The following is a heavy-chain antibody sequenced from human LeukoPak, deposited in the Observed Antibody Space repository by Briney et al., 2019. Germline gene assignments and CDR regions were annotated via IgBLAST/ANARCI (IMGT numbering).Heavy chain of an antibody. CDR1: GYTITGYY. CDR2: INPNSGDT. J-gene: IGHJ6*02. D-gene: IGHD3-10*01. CDR3: ARGVVTMVRGVLYYYYGMDV. Sequence: ASVKVSCKASGYTITGYYIHWVRQAPGQDLEWMGWINPNSGDTSYAQKFQGRVTMTRDTSINTAFMELSRLRSDDTAVYYCARGVVTMVRGVLYYYYGMDVWGQGTTVTVSS. V-gene: IGHV1-2*02.